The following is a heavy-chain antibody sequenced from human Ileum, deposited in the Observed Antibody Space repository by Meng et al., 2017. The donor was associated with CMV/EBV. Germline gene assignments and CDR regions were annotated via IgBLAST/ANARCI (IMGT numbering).Heavy chain of an antibody. CDR3: ARDLLRYDFWTGGMDV. J-gene: IGHJ6*02. D-gene: IGHD3-3*01. CDR2: ISYDGSNK. Sequence: GESLKISCAASGFSFSDYGMHWIRQAPGKGLEWVAVISYDGSNKYYADSVKGRFTISRDNSKNTLYLQMNSLRAEDTAVYYCARDLLRYDFWTGGMDVWGQGTTVTVSS. CDR1: GFSFSDYG. V-gene: IGHV3-30*19.